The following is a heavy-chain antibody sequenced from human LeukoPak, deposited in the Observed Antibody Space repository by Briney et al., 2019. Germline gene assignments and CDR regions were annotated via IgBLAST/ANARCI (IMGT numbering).Heavy chain of an antibody. V-gene: IGHV3-74*01. D-gene: IGHD4-11*01. CDR3: VRDSNYHPDC. Sequence: GGSLGLSCAASGFTFKDYWMHWVRQVPGKGLVWVARIISDGSSASYADSVKGRFTMSRDNAKNTLYLQMNSLRAEDTAVYYCVRDSNYHPDCWGQGTLVTVSS. CDR1: GFTFKDYW. J-gene: IGHJ4*02. CDR2: IISDGSSA.